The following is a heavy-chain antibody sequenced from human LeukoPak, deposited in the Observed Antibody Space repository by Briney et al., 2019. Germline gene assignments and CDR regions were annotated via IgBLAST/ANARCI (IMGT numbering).Heavy chain of an antibody. D-gene: IGHD2-15*01. Sequence: SETLSLTCTVSGGSISSSSYYWGWIRQPPGKGLEWIGSIYYSGSTYYNPSLKSRVTISVDTSKNQFSLKLSSVTAADTAVYYCARGYCSGGSCYPFDYWGQGTLVTVSS. J-gene: IGHJ4*02. V-gene: IGHV4-39*01. CDR1: GGSISSSSYY. CDR3: ARGYCSGGSCYPFDY. CDR2: IYYSGST.